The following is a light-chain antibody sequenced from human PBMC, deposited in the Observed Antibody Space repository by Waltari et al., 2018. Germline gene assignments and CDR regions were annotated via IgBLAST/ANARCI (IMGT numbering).Light chain of an antibody. Sequence: EIVMTQSPATLSVSPGEPATLSCRASQSVSSNLAWDQKRPGQAPRLLIYGASTRATGIPARVSGSASGTEFTLTISSLQSEDSAVYYCHQYSSWPPMFTFGQGTKLEIK. J-gene: IGKJ2*01. CDR3: HQYSSWPPMFT. CDR2: GAS. CDR1: QSVSSN. V-gene: IGKV3-15*01.